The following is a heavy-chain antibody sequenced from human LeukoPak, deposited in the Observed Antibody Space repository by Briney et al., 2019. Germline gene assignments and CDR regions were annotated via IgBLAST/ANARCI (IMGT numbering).Heavy chain of an antibody. V-gene: IGHV3-21*01. CDR1: GFTFTSYT. CDR2: ISSHSSYM. D-gene: IGHD2-21*02. J-gene: IGHJ4*02. Sequence: GGSLRLSCAASGFTFTSYTMDWVRQAPGKGLAWVSSISSHSSYMFYADSVKGRFTISRDNAENSLFLQMNSLRAEDTAVYYCIRSGGDGNWGYWGQGTLVTVSS. CDR3: IRSGGDGNWGY.